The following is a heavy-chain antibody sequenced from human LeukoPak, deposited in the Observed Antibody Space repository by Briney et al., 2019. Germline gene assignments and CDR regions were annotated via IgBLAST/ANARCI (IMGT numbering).Heavy chain of an antibody. CDR1: GFTFSSYS. V-gene: IGHV3-48*01. D-gene: IGHD3-16*01. CDR2: ISSLSGTI. J-gene: IGHJ4*02. CDR3: VRDQGGAVSY. Sequence: GGSLRLSCAASGFTFSSYSMNWVRQAPGKGLEWVSYISSLSGTIDYADSVKGRFIISRDNAQNSLSLQVNSLRAEDTAVYYCVRDQGGAVSYWGQGTLVTVSS.